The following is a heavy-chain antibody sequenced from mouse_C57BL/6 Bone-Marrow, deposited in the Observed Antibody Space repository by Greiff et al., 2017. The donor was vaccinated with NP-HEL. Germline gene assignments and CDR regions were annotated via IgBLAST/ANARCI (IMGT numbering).Heavy chain of an antibody. CDR1: GFTFSDYG. J-gene: IGHJ4*01. CDR3: ARRVFITTVVNAMDY. Sequence: EVQLVESGGGLVKPGGSLKLSCAASGFTFSDYGMHWVRQAPEKGLEWVAYISSGSSTIYYADTVKGRFTISRDNAKNTLFLQMTSLRSEDTAMYYCARRVFITTVVNAMDYWGQGTSVTVSS. CDR2: ISSGSSTI. V-gene: IGHV5-17*01. D-gene: IGHD1-1*01.